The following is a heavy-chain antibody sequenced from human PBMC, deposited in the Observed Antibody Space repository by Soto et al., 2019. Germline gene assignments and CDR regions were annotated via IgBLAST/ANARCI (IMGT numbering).Heavy chain of an antibody. J-gene: IGHJ4*02. CDR3: ARRYSSSFDY. CDR1: GGSISGYY. Sequence: SETLSLTCTVSGGSISGYYWSWIRQPPGKGLEWIGYNYYSGSTNYNPSLKSRVTISVDTSKNQFSLKLSSVTAADTAVYYCARRYSSSFDYWGQGTLVTVSS. CDR2: NYYSGST. D-gene: IGHD6-13*01. V-gene: IGHV4-59*08.